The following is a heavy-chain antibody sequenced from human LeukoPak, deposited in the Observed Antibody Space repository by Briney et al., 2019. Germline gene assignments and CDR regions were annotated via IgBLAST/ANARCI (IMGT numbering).Heavy chain of an antibody. CDR3: AKDLTPDGLYELDS. D-gene: IGHD5/OR15-5a*01. Sequence: AGGSLRLSCAASGFSFSIYAMNWVCQAPGKGLEWVSLIIGNGRDIRYADSVKGRFTISRDNSKNILYLRMNSLRAEDTAVYFCAKDLTPDGLYELDSWGQGTLVTVSS. CDR2: IIGNGRDI. J-gene: IGHJ4*02. V-gene: IGHV3-23*01. CDR1: GFSFSIYA.